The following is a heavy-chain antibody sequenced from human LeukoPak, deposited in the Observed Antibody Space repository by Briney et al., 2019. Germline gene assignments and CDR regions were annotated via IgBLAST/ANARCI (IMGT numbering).Heavy chain of an antibody. CDR1: GYTLTELS. J-gene: IGHJ1*01. D-gene: IGHD6-13*01. Sequence: ASVEVSCKVSGYTLTELSMHWVRQAPGKGLEWMGGFDPEDGETIYAQKFQGRVTMTEDTSTDTAYMELSSLRSEDTAVYYCATSGPSPTAGTRYFQHWDQGTLVTVSS. V-gene: IGHV1-24*01. CDR3: ATSGPSPTAGTRYFQH. CDR2: FDPEDGET.